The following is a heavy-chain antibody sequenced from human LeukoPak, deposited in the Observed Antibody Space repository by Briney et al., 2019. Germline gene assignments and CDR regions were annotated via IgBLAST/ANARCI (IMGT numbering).Heavy chain of an antibody. Sequence: GGSLRLSCAASGLTFANDRMNWVRQAPGKGLEWVGRIKGKPDGGTADYAASVMARFITSRDDSKNTVYLQMNSLREEDSGLYFCSTDRDWGQGTLVAVSS. CDR2: IKGKPDGGTA. CDR1: GLTFANDR. V-gene: IGHV3-15*05. D-gene: IGHD5-24*01. J-gene: IGHJ4*02. CDR3: STDRD.